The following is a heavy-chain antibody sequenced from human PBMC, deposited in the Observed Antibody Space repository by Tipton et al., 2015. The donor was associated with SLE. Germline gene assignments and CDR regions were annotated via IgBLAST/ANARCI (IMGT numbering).Heavy chain of an antibody. CDR1: GGSISSSSYY. CDR3: ARGIRA. D-gene: IGHD2-15*01. J-gene: IGHJ5*02. Sequence: TLSLTCTVSGGSISSSSYYWGWIRQPPGKGLEWIGSIYFSGSTHHNPSPKSRVTISVDTSKNQTSLKLSSVTAADTAVYYCARGIRAWGQGTLVTVSS. CDR2: IYFSGST. V-gene: IGHV4-39*07.